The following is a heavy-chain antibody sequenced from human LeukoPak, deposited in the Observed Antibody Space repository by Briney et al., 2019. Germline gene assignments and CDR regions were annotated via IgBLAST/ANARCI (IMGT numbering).Heavy chain of an antibody. V-gene: IGHV4-39*01. J-gene: IGHJ5*02. CDR3: ARHYGP. CDR1: GGSISSISYY. CDR2: FYDSGGTS. D-gene: IGHD3-10*01. Sequence: PSETLSLTCTVSGGSISSISYYWGWIRQSPGKGLEWIGSFYDSGGTSYYNPSLKSRVTISVDTSKNQFSLKLNSVTAADTAVYYCARHYGPWGQGTLVTVSS.